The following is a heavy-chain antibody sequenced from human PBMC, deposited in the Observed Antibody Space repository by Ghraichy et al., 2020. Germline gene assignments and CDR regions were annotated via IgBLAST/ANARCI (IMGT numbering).Heavy chain of an antibody. J-gene: IGHJ6*02. Sequence: SQTLSLTCTVSGGSISSYYWSWIRQPPGKGLEWIGYIYYSGSTNYNPSLKSRVTISVDTSKNQFSLKLSSVTAADTAVYYCARGGCSSTSCSNPDYYYYYGMDVWGQGTTVTVSS. D-gene: IGHD2-2*01. CDR3: ARGGCSSTSCSNPDYYYYYGMDV. CDR1: GGSISSYY. V-gene: IGHV4-59*01. CDR2: IYYSGST.